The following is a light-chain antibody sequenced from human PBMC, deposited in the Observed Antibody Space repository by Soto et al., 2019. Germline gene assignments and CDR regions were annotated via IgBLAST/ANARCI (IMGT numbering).Light chain of an antibody. CDR2: EAS. CDR1: QSISFW. V-gene: IGKV1-5*03. Sequence: DIQMTQSPSTLSASVGDRVSITCRASQSISFWLAWYQQKPGKAPNLLIYEASSLESGVPSRFSGSGSGTEFTLTITSLQSHDFATYYCLQYSRYPVTFGGGTKVEIK. J-gene: IGKJ4*01. CDR3: LQYSRYPVT.